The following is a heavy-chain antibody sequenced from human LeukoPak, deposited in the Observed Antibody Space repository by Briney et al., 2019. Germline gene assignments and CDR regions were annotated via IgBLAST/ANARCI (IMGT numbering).Heavy chain of an antibody. V-gene: IGHV3-21*01. CDR2: ISKSGTYI. CDR1: GFTFRDYT. Sequence: GGSLRLSCAASGFTFRDYTMNWVRQAPGRGLEWVSAISKSGTYIKYADSVKGRFTVSRDNAKNSLFLQMNSLRVEDTAVYFCAREVLIVVEPAANTIDYWGQGTRVTVSS. D-gene: IGHD2-2*01. J-gene: IGHJ4*02. CDR3: AREVLIVVEPAANTIDY.